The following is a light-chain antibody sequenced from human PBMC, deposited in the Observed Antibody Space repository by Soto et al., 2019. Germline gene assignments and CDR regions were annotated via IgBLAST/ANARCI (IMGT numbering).Light chain of an antibody. J-gene: IGKJ5*01. CDR2: GAS. CDR1: QSVSSSY. V-gene: IGKV3-20*01. CDR3: QQYNTWPPIT. Sequence: EIVLTQSPGTLSLSPGERATLSCRASQSVSSSYLAWYQQKPGQAPRLLIYGASSRATGIPDRFSGSGSGTEFTLTISSLQSEDFAVYYRQQYNTWPPITFGQGTRLEIK.